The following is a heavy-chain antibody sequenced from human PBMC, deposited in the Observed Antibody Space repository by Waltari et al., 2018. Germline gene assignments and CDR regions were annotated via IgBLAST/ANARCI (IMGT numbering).Heavy chain of an antibody. Sequence: TGSGFTFSRYWMTWVRKAPGKGLEWVANIKQDGSEKYYVDSVKGRFTISRDNAKNSLYLQMNSLRAEDTAVYYCARDPMAYSYVPWYFDYWGQGALVTVSS. V-gene: IGHV3-7*01. D-gene: IGHD5-18*01. CDR2: IKQDGSEK. CDR1: GFTFSRYW. J-gene: IGHJ4*02. CDR3: ARDPMAYSYVPWYFDY.